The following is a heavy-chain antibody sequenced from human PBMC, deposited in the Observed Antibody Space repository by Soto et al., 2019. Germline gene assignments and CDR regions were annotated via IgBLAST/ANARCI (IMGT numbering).Heavy chain of an antibody. CDR2: IYYSGST. CDR1: GGSISSSSYY. D-gene: IGHD2-8*01. Sequence: SETLSLTWTVSGGSISSSSYYWGWIRQPPGKGLEWIGSIYYSGSTYYNPSLKSRVTISVDTSKNQFSLKLSSVTAADTAVYYCARPILVPSKGGRFDPWGQGTLVTVSS. J-gene: IGHJ5*02. CDR3: ARPILVPSKGGRFDP. V-gene: IGHV4-39*01.